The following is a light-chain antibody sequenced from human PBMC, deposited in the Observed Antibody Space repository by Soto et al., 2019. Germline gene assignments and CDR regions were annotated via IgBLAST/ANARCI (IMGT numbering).Light chain of an antibody. CDR2: GAS. J-gene: IGKJ1*01. Sequence: PGERVTLSCRASQSVSSSYLTWYQQKPGQAPRLLIYGASTRATSIPARFSGSGSGTDFTLTISSLQTDDFATYYCQQYDSYSWTFGQGTKVDIK. CDR3: QQYDSYSWT. V-gene: IGKV3D-7*01. CDR1: QSVSSSY.